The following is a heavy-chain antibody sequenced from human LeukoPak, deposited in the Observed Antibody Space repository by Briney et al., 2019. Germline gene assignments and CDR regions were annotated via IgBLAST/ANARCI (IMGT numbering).Heavy chain of an antibody. D-gene: IGHD2-21*02. CDR3: ASDFSAKTADY. Sequence: PGGSLRLSCAASGFTFSSYGMSWVRQAPGKGLEWVSAIRCVGASAYYADSVKGRFTISRDNSKNTLYLQMYSLRGADTAVYNCASDFSAKTADYWGQGTLVTVSS. V-gene: IGHV3-23*01. CDR1: GFTFSSYG. J-gene: IGHJ4*02. CDR2: IRCVGASA.